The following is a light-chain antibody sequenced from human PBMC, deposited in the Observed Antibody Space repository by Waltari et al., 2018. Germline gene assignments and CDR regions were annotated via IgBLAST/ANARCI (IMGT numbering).Light chain of an antibody. V-gene: IGLV2-11*01. CDR3: CSCVGRNIYWV. CDR1: SSDVGANNF. J-gene: IGLJ3*02. CDR2: DIN. Sequence: QSALTQPRSVSGSPGQSATISCTGTSSDVGANNFVSWYQHHPDKAPKLIIYDINKRPSGVPFRCSGSKSGNTASLPISGLLAGEEADYYYCSCVGRNIYWVFGGGTKLTVL.